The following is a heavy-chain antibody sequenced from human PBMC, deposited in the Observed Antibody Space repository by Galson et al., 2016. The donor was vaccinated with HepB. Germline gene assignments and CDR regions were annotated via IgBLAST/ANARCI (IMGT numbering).Heavy chain of an antibody. D-gene: IGHD5-24*01. CDR1: GFTFNIYT. CDR2: IRDSTTM. Sequence: SLRLSCAASGFTFNIYTMNWVRQAPGKGLEWVSHIRDSTTMYHADSVKGRFTISRDDAKNSLYLQMNSLRDDDTALYYCVRDYNYAFDIWGQGTMVTVSS. CDR3: VRDYNYAFDI. V-gene: IGHV3-48*02. J-gene: IGHJ3*02.